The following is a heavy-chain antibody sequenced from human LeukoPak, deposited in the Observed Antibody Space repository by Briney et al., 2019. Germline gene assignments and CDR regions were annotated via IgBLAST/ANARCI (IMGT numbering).Heavy chain of an antibody. Sequence: GGSLRLSCAASGFTFSSYGMHWVRQAPGKGLEWVSAISSSGGSTYYADSVKGRFTISRDKSKNTLYLQMNSLRVEDTAVYYCAKEAVPGNNGMDVWGQGTTVTVSS. CDR1: GFTFSSYG. J-gene: IGHJ6*02. V-gene: IGHV3-23*01. CDR2: ISSSGGST. D-gene: IGHD6-19*01. CDR3: AKEAVPGNNGMDV.